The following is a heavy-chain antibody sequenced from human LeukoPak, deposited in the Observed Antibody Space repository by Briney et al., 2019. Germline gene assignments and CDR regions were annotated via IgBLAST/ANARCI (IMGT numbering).Heavy chain of an antibody. V-gene: IGHV1-8*02. CDR3: ARGKIAARAFDI. CDR1: GGTFSSYA. Sequence: ASVKVSCKASGGTFSSYAINWVRQATGQGLEWMGWMNPNSGNTGYAQKFQGRVTMTRNTSISTAYMELSSLRSEDTAVYYCARGKIAARAFDIWGQGTMVTVSS. D-gene: IGHD6-6*01. J-gene: IGHJ3*02. CDR2: MNPNSGNT.